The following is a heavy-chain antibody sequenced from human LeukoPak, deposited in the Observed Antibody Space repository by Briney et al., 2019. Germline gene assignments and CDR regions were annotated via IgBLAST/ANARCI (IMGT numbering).Heavy chain of an antibody. CDR1: GFALSSYA. D-gene: IGHD6-19*01. V-gene: IGHV3-23*01. Sequence: GGSLRLSCAASGFALSSYAMSWVRQAPGKGLEWVSATSSSDAGTYHAESVRGRFTISRDNSKNTLYLQMNSLRAEDTAVYYCAKDMHIAVAGMTIDYWGQGTLVTVSS. CDR3: AKDMHIAVAGMTIDY. CDR2: TSSSDAGT. J-gene: IGHJ4*02.